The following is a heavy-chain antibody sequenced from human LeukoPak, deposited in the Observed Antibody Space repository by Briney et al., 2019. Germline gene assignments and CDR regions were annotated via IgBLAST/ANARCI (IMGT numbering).Heavy chain of an antibody. J-gene: IGHJ4*02. CDR1: GLTFSNAW. V-gene: IGHV3-15*07. CDR2: IKSKTDGGTT. Sequence: GGSLRLSCAASGLTFSNAWMNWVRQAPGKGLEWVGRIKSKTDGGTTDYSAPVKGRFTISRDDSKNTLYLQMNSLEAEDTAVYYCTTGEGVAVFDYWGQGTLVTVSS. CDR3: TTGEGVAVFDY. D-gene: IGHD6-19*01.